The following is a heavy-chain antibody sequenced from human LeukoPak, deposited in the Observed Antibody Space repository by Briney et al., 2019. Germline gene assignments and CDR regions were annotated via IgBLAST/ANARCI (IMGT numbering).Heavy chain of an antibody. V-gene: IGHV3-43*02. CDR2: ISGDGGST. J-gene: IGHJ5*02. CDR3: AKDPSDYDFWSGPPFDP. D-gene: IGHD3-3*01. CDR1: GFTFDDYA. Sequence: GGSLRLSCAASGFTFDDYAMHWVRQAPGKGLEWVSLISGDGGSTYYADSVKGRFTISSDNSKNSLYLQMNSLRTEDTALYYCAKDPSDYDFWSGPPFDPWGQGTLVTVSS.